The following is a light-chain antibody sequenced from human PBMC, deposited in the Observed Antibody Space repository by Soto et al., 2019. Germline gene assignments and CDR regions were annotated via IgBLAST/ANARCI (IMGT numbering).Light chain of an antibody. V-gene: IGKV1-39*01. Sequence: DIPMTQSPSSLSASMGDRVAITCRASQSISTYLNWYQQKLGEAPKLLIYAASSLQSGVPLRFNGSGSGTDFTLTINSLQPEDFATYYCQQSSSAPRSFGGGTRVEIK. CDR1: QSISTY. CDR2: AAS. J-gene: IGKJ4*01. CDR3: QQSSSAPRS.